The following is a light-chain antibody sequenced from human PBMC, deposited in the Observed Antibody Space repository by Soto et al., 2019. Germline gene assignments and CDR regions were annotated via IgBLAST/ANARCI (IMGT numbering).Light chain of an antibody. J-gene: IGKJ1*01. Sequence: EIVMTQSPATLSVSPGERAILSCRASQSVSNNLAWYQQNPGQAPRLLIYDASTRATGIPARFSGSGSGTEFTLTISSLQSEDFAVYYCQQYDNWPPWTFGQGTKVEIK. CDR3: QQYDNWPPWT. CDR2: DAS. CDR1: QSVSNN. V-gene: IGKV3-15*01.